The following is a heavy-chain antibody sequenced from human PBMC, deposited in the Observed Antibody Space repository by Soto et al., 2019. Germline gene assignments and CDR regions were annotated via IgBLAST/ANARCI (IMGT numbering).Heavy chain of an antibody. CDR2: INAGNGNT. Sequence: ASVKVSCKASGYTFTCYAMHWVRQAPGQRLEWMGWINAGNGNTKYSQEFQGRVTITRDTSASTAYMELSSLRSEDTAVYYCARAVAVAADFDYWGQGTLVTVSS. D-gene: IGHD6-19*01. J-gene: IGHJ4*02. V-gene: IGHV1-3*01. CDR1: GYTFTCYA. CDR3: ARAVAVAADFDY.